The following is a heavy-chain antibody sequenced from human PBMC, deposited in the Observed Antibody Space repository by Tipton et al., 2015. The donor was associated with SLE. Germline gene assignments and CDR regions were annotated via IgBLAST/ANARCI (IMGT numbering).Heavy chain of an antibody. Sequence: KPSETLSLTCAVYGGSFSDYYWSWIRQPPGKGLEWIGEINHSGSSNYNPSLKSRVTISVDTSKNQFSLKLSSVTAADTAVYYCARHKTGSGWYDTPFDYWGQGTLVTVSS. J-gene: IGHJ4*02. CDR2: INHSGSS. V-gene: IGHV4-34*01. D-gene: IGHD6-19*01. CDR3: ARHKTGSGWYDTPFDY. CDR1: GGSFSDYY.